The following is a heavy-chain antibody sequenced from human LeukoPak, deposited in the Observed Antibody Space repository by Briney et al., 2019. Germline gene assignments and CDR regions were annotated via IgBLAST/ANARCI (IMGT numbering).Heavy chain of an antibody. D-gene: IGHD3-22*01. Sequence: SETLSLTCTVSGGSIINYYWSWVRQTPGKGLECIGYIYYTGSTNYNPSLRSRVTMSVDTSTNQFSLKLSSVTAADTAVYYCARLSSGSNPPFDYWGQGTLVTVSS. V-gene: IGHV4-59*08. CDR2: IYYTGST. J-gene: IGHJ4*02. CDR3: ARLSSGSNPPFDY. CDR1: GGSIINYY.